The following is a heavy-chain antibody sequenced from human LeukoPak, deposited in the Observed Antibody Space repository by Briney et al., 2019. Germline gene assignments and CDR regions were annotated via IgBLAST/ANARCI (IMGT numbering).Heavy chain of an antibody. J-gene: IGHJ4*02. V-gene: IGHV3-73*01. CDR1: GFTFSGSA. CDR3: AKHNIDY. CDR2: IRSKANNYAT. Sequence: GGSLKLSCVVSGFTFSGSAVHWVRQASGKGLEWVGRIRSKANNYATAYAASVKGRFTISRDDSKNTAYLQMNSLRAEDTAVYYCAKHNIDYWGQGTLVTVSS.